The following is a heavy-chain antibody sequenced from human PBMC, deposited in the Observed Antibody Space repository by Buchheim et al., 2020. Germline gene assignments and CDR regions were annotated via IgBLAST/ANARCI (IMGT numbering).Heavy chain of an antibody. CDR1: GGSITGSY. J-gene: IGHJ6*02. CDR3: ARDCGGDCYGHYYGLDV. V-gene: IGHV4-59*12. Sequence: QVQLQESGPGLVKPSETLSLTCNVSGGSITGSYWSWIRQPPGKGLEWIGYVSASGDSIYNPSLESPVTMSVETSTHQFSLKLRSATAADTAIYYCARDCGGDCYGHYYGLDVWGQGTT. D-gene: IGHD2-21*02. CDR2: VSASGDS.